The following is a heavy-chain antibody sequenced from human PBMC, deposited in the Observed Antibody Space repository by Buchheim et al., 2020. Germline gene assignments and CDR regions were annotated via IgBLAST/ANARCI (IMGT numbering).Heavy chain of an antibody. J-gene: IGHJ6*02. Sequence: EVQLVQSGAEVKKPGESLRISCKGSGYSFTSYWISWVRQMPGKGLEWMGRIDPSDSYTNYSPSFQGHVTISADKSISPAYPQWSSLKASDTAMYYCASLAYCGGDCYPKAKDYYYYGMDVWGQGTT. CDR1: GYSFTSYW. CDR2: IDPSDSYT. D-gene: IGHD2-21*02. V-gene: IGHV5-10-1*03. CDR3: ASLAYCGGDCYPKAKDYYYYGMDV.